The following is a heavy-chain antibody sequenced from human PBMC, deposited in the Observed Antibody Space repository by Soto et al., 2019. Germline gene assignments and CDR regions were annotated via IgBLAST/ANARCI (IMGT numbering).Heavy chain of an antibody. Sequence: ASVKVSRKASGYTFTSYGISWVRQAPGQGLEWMGWISAYNGNTNYAQKLQGRVTMTTDTSTSTAYMELRSLRSDDTAVYYCARGPLGHYGSGSYYTEDYFDYWGQGTLVTVSS. CDR1: GYTFTSYG. J-gene: IGHJ4*02. D-gene: IGHD3-10*01. V-gene: IGHV1-18*01. CDR2: ISAYNGNT. CDR3: ARGPLGHYGSGSYYTEDYFDY.